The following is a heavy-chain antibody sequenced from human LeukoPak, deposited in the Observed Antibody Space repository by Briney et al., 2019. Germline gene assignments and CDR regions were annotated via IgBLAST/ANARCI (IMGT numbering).Heavy chain of an antibody. CDR3: ARNASLTTLKGGWFDP. CDR2: IYHSGYA. V-gene: IGHV4-38-2*01. CDR1: GYSINSGYS. J-gene: IGHJ5*02. D-gene: IGHD4-11*01. Sequence: SETLSLTCAVSGYSINSGYSWTWLRQRPGKGLEWIGNIYHSGYAYYNPSLKSRVTISLDASKNQFSLRLSSVTAADTAVYYCARNASLTTLKGGWFDPWGQGTLVTVSS.